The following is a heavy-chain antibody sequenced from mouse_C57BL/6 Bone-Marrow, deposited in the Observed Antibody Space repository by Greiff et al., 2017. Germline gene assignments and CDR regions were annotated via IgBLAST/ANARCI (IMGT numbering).Heavy chain of an antibody. CDR1: GFTFSDYG. Sequence: EVKVVESGGGLVQPGGSLKLSCAASGFTFSDYGMAWVRQAPRKGPEWVAFISNLAYSIYYADTVTGRFTISRENAKNTLYLEMSSLRSEDTAMYYCARHYYYGSMDYWGQGPSVTVSS. J-gene: IGHJ4*01. CDR3: ARHYYYGSMDY. D-gene: IGHD1-1*01. V-gene: IGHV5-15*01. CDR2: ISNLAYSI.